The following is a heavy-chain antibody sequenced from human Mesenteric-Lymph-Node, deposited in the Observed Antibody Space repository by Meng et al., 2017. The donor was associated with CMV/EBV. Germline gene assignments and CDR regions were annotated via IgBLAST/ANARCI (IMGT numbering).Heavy chain of an antibody. V-gene: IGHV1-18*01. CDR2: ISGYNGNK. J-gene: IGHJ4*02. D-gene: IGHD2-2*01. Sequence: ASVKVSCKASGYIFTTYGISWVRQAPGQGHEWVGWISGYNGNKKYAQKFQDRVTVTTDTSTSTAYMELRSLRSEDTAVYYCARVRPPSSDIVVVPAAGVLLDYWGQGTLVTVSS. CDR3: ARVRPPSSDIVVVPAAGVLLDY. CDR1: GYIFTTYG.